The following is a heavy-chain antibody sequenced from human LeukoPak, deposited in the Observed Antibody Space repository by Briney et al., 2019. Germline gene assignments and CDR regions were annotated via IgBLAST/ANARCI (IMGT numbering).Heavy chain of an antibody. Sequence: SETLSLTCTVSGGSISSSSYYWGWIRQPPGKGLEWIGSIYYSGSTYYNPSLKSRVTISVDTSKNQFSLKLSSVTAADTAVYYCERRVYWAAMVLYYFDYWGQGTLVTVSS. J-gene: IGHJ4*02. CDR1: GGSISSSSYY. CDR2: IYYSGST. CDR3: ERRVYWAAMVLYYFDY. D-gene: IGHD5-18*01. V-gene: IGHV4-39*01.